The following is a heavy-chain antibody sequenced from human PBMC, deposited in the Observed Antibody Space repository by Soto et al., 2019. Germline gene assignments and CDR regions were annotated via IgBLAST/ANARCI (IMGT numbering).Heavy chain of an antibody. V-gene: IGHV1-18*01. CDR3: ASPGGPYYYDSSGYYSLVY. CDR1: GYTFTSYG. Sequence: ASVKVSCKASGYTFTSYGISWVRQAPGQGLEWMGWISAYNGNTNYAQKLQGRVTMTTDTSTSTAYMELRSLRSDDTAVYYCASPGGPYYYDSSGYYSLVYWGQGTLVTVSS. J-gene: IGHJ4*02. CDR2: ISAYNGNT. D-gene: IGHD3-22*01.